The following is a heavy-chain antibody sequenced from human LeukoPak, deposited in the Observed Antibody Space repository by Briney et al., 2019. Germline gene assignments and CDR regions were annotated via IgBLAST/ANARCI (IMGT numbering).Heavy chain of an antibody. CDR3: VRYGDAYDFDL. J-gene: IGHJ4*02. V-gene: IGHV3-74*01. CDR2: IKSDGSWT. D-gene: IGHD5-12*01. CDR1: GFSIRGYW. Sequence: GGSLRLSCAASGFSIRGYWMHWVRQAPGKGLMWVSRIKSDGSWTNYADSVRGRFTISRDNAKNTLFLQMVGLRAEDTAIYYCVRYGDAYDFDLWGQGILVTVSS.